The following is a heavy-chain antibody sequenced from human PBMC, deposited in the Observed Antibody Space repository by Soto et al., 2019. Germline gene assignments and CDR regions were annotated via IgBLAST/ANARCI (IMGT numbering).Heavy chain of an antibody. CDR2: ISSSGSTI. D-gene: IGHD2-2*01. CDR3: ASSPPLRTLPRGY. Sequence: PVGSLRLSCAASGFTFSDYYMSWIRQAPGKGLEWVSYISSSGSTIYYADSVKGRFTISRDNAKNSLYLQMNSLRAEDTAVYYCASSPPLRTLPRGYWGQGTLVTVSS. J-gene: IGHJ4*02. V-gene: IGHV3-11*01. CDR1: GFTFSDYY.